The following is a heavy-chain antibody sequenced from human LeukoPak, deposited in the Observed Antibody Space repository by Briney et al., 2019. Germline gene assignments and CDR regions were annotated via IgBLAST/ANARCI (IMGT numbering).Heavy chain of an antibody. CDR3: ASLWFGDGPRDGMDV. Sequence: SETLSLTCAVYGGSFSGYYWSWIRQPPGKGLEWIGEINHSGSTNYDPSLKSRVTISVDTSKNQFPLKLSSVTAADTAVYFCASLWFGDGPRDGMDVWGKGTTVTVSS. J-gene: IGHJ6*04. CDR1: GGSFSGYY. V-gene: IGHV4-34*01. CDR2: INHSGST. D-gene: IGHD3-10*01.